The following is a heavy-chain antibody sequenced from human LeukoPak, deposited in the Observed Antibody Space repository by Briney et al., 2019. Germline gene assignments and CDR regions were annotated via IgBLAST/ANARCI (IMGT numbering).Heavy chain of an antibody. CDR2: ISSSSSYI. V-gene: IGHV3-21*01. CDR1: GFTFSSYS. J-gene: IGHJ4*02. CDR3: ARVATKPRAFYYDSSGYYYYFDY. Sequence: GGSLRLSCAAAGFTFSSYSMNWVRQAPGKGLEWVSSISSSSSYIYYADSVKGRFTISRDNAKNSLYLQMNSLRAEDTAVYYCARVATKPRAFYYDSSGYYYYFDYWGQGTLVTVSS. D-gene: IGHD3-22*01.